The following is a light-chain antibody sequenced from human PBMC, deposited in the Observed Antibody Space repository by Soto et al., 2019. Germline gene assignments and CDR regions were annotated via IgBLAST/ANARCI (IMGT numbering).Light chain of an antibody. CDR3: QQYGSSPRT. CDR1: QSVSNNY. V-gene: IGKV3-20*01. CDR2: GAS. Sequence: EIVLTQSPGTLSLSPGERATLSCRASQSVSNNYLAWYQQKPGQAPRLLIYGASSRATGIPDRFSGSGSGTDFTLTISRLEPEDFAVYYCQQYGSSPRTFGGGTKVEIK. J-gene: IGKJ4*01.